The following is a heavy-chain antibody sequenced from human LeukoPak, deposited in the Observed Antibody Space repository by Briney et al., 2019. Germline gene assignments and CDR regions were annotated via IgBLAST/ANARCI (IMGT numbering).Heavy chain of an antibody. J-gene: IGHJ4*02. CDR3: ASHRPSYYYDTIDYSSGFDY. D-gene: IGHD3-22*01. V-gene: IGHV4-34*01. CDR1: GGSFSGYY. Sequence: PSETLSLTCAVYGGSFSGYYWSWIRQPPGKGREWIGEINHSGSTNYNPSLNSPVILSVDTSKNLFSLKLNSVPAADPAVYSCASHRPSYYYDTIDYSSGFDYWGQGSLVTVSS. CDR2: INHSGST.